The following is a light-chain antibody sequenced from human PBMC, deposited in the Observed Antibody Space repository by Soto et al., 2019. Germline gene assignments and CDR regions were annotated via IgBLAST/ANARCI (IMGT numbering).Light chain of an antibody. CDR2: KAS. V-gene: IGKV1-5*03. CDR1: QTISTS. CDR3: QQYNSYWT. Sequence: DIQMTQSPPSLSASVGDRVAITCRASQTISTSLNWYRQRPGQAPKLLIYKASSLESGVPSRFSGSGSGTEFTLNISSLQPDDFATYYCQQYNSYWTFGQGTKV. J-gene: IGKJ1*01.